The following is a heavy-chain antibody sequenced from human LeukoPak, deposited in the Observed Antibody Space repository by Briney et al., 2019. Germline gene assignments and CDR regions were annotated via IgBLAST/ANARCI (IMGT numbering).Heavy chain of an antibody. CDR1: GGSISSSSYY. Sequence: SETLSLTCTVSGGSISSSSYYWGWIRQPPGKGLEWIGSIYYSGSTYYNPSLKSRVTISVDTSKNQFSLKLSSVTAADTAVYYCARHLWLFDYWGQGTLVTVSS. V-gene: IGHV4-39*01. CDR3: ARHLWLFDY. D-gene: IGHD3-16*01. CDR2: IYYSGST. J-gene: IGHJ4*02.